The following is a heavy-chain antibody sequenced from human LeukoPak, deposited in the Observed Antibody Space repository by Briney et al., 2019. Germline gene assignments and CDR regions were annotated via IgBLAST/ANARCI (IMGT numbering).Heavy chain of an antibody. J-gene: IGHJ4*02. V-gene: IGHV4-4*02. CDR2: IYHSGST. CDR3: ARGREYQLPEEYYFDY. CDR1: GGSISSSNW. Sequence: SGTLSLTCAVSGGSISSSNWWSWVRPPPGKGLEWSGEIYHSGSTNYNPSLKSRVTISVDKSKNQFSLKLSSVTAADTAVYYCARGREYQLPEEYYFDYWGQGTLVTVSS. D-gene: IGHD2-2*01.